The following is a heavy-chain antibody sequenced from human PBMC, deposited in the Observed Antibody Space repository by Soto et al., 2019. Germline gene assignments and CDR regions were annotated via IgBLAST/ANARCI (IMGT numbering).Heavy chain of an antibody. Sequence: PGGSLRLSCAASGFTFSNAWMNWVRQAPGKGLERVGRIKSKTDGGTTDYAAPVKGRFSISRDDSKNKLYLQMNSLKTEDTAVYYCTTVGTMVRGAIDYYYGMDVWGQGTTVTVSS. CDR3: TTVGTMVRGAIDYYYGMDV. J-gene: IGHJ6*02. D-gene: IGHD3-10*01. CDR2: IKSKTDGGTT. V-gene: IGHV3-15*07. CDR1: GFTFSNAW.